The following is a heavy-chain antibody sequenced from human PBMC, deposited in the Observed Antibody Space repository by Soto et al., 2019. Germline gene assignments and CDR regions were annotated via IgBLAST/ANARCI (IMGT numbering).Heavy chain of an antibody. J-gene: IGHJ6*02. CDR1: GGTFSSYA. V-gene: IGHV1-69*12. CDR2: IIPIFGTA. D-gene: IGHD3-10*01. Sequence: QVQLVQSGAEVKKPGSSVKVSCKASGGTFSSYAISWVRQAPGQGLEWMGGIIPIFGTANYAQKFQGRVTITAXXSXSXXYMELSSLRSEDTAVYYCARDIEGVIIGNYYGMDVWGQGTTVTVSS. CDR3: ARDIEGVIIGNYYGMDV.